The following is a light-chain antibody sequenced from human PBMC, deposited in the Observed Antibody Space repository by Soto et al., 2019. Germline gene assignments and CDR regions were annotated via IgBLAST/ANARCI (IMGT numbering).Light chain of an antibody. CDR1: QSVSSN. Sequence: EIVMTQSPATLSVSPGERATLSCRASQSVSSNLAWYQQKPGQAPRLLIYGASTRATGLPARFSGRGSGTEFTLTISSLEPEDFALYYCQQRSNWPITFGQGTRLEIK. J-gene: IGKJ5*01. CDR2: GAS. CDR3: QQRSNWPIT. V-gene: IGKV3-15*01.